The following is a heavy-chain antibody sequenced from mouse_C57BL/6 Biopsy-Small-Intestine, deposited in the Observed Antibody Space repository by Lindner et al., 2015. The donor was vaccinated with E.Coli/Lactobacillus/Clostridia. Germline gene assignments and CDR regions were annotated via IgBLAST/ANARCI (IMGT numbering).Heavy chain of an antibody. V-gene: IGHV1-14*01. CDR1: GYTFTSYI. CDR2: INPYSDAV. Sequence: VQLQESGPELVKPGASVKMSCKATGYTFTSYIMHWVKQKPGQGLEWIGFINPYSDAVKYNEKFKGKATLTSDRSSSTAYMELSSLTSEDSAVYYCTKRGPFYSNYEAMDYWGQGTSVTVSS. CDR3: TKRGPFYSNYEAMDY. J-gene: IGHJ4*01. D-gene: IGHD2-5*01.